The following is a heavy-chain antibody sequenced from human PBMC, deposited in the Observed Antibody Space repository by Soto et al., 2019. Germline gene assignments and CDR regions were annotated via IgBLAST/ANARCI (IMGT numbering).Heavy chain of an antibody. Sequence: PGGSLRLSXAASGFTFSDYYMSWIRQAPGKGLEWVSYISSSGSPIYSADSVKGRFTISRDNAKNSLYLQMNSLRAEDTAVYFCARGPLVVVAATPEFDYWGQGTLVTVSS. V-gene: IGHV3-11*01. J-gene: IGHJ4*02. CDR2: ISSSGSPI. D-gene: IGHD2-15*01. CDR3: ARGPLVVVAATPEFDY. CDR1: GFTFSDYY.